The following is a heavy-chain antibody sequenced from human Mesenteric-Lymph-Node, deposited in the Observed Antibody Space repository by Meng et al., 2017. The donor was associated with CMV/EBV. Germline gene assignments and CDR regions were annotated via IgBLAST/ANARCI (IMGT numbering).Heavy chain of an antibody. Sequence: GESLKISCAAPGFTFSSYAMSWVRQAPGKGLEWVSAISGSGGSTYYADSVKGRFTISRDNAKMSLYLQMNSLRPEDTAVYYCARRDGYNPPDYWGQGTLVTVSS. CDR3: ARRDGYNPPDY. CDR1: GFTFSSYA. D-gene: IGHD5-24*01. V-gene: IGHV3-23*01. J-gene: IGHJ4*02. CDR2: ISGSGGST.